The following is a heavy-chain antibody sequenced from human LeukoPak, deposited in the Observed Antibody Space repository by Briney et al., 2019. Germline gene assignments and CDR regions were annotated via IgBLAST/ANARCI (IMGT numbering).Heavy chain of an antibody. CDR1: GYSIRSGFY. CDR3: ATFGGSRYYGSGNNWFDP. CDR2: IYHSGII. D-gene: IGHD3-10*01. Sequence: KPSETLSLTCTVSGYSIRSGFYWGWIRQSPGKGLEWIGNIYHSGIIYYTPSLKSRVTISVDTSKNQFYLKLSSVTAADTAVYYCATFGGSRYYGSGNNWFDPWGQGTLVTVSS. J-gene: IGHJ5*02. V-gene: IGHV4-38-2*02.